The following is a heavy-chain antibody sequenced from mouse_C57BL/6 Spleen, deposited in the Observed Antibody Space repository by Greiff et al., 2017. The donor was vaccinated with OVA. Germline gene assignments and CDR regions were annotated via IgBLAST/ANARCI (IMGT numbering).Heavy chain of an antibody. CDR2: INPNNGGT. CDR1: GYTFTDYY. J-gene: IGHJ4*01. D-gene: IGHD1-2*01. Sequence: EVKLQQSGPELVKPGASVKISCKASGYTFTDYYMNWVKQSHGKSLEWIGDINPNNGGTSYNQKFKGKATLTVDKSSSTAYMELRSLTSEDSAVYYCARVLFLNYGAMDYWGQGTSVTVSS. CDR3: ARVLFLNYGAMDY. V-gene: IGHV1-26*01.